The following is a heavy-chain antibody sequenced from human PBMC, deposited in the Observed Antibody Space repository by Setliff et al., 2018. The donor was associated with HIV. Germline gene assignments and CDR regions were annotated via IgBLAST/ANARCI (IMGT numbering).Heavy chain of an antibody. D-gene: IGHD3-22*01. CDR3: ARHWNYDTGLDPFDI. V-gene: IGHV4-34*01. CDR1: GGSFSSYY. Sequence: PSETLSLTCAVYGGSFSSYYWSWIRQPPGKGLEWIGEINHSGSTNYNPSLKSRVTMSVDTSKNQLSLKLNSVTAADTAVYYCARHWNYDTGLDPFDIWGQGTMVTVSS. J-gene: IGHJ3*02. CDR2: INHSGST.